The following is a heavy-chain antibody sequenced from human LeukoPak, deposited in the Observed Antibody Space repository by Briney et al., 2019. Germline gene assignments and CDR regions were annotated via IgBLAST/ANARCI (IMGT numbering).Heavy chain of an antibody. Sequence: SETLSLTCAVYGGSFSGYYWSWIRQPPGKGLEWIGEINHSGSTYYNPSLKSRVTISVDTSKNQFSLKLSSVTAADTAVYYCARVPLNYDSSGYYYVDYWGQGTLVTVSS. J-gene: IGHJ4*02. V-gene: IGHV4-34*09. D-gene: IGHD3-22*01. CDR2: INHSGST. CDR1: GGSFSGYY. CDR3: ARVPLNYDSSGYYYVDY.